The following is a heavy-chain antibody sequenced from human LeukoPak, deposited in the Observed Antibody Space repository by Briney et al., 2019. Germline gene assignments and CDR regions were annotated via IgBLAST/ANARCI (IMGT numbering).Heavy chain of an antibody. Sequence: PGGSLRLSCAAPGFTFKNYWMAWVRLAPGKGLEWVAHIKEDGTQRYYVDSVKGRFTISRDDAKNSLYLQMNTLTDEDTAVYYCVRGGWELDYWGQGTLVTVSS. D-gene: IGHD4-23*01. CDR2: IKEDGTQR. CDR1: GFTFKNYW. J-gene: IGHJ4*02. V-gene: IGHV3-7*01. CDR3: VRGGWELDY.